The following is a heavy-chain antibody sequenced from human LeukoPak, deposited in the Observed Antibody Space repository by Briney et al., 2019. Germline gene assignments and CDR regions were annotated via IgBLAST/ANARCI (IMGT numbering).Heavy chain of an antibody. Sequence: GGSLRLSCAASGFTFSSYWMNWVRRAPGKGLEWVANIKQDESEKYYVDSVKGRFNISRDNAKNSLYLQMNNLRAEDTAVYYCARVLDSSTSRYQSLKYWGQGTLVTVSS. CDR3: ARVLDSSTSRYQSLKY. V-gene: IGHV3-7*01. J-gene: IGHJ1*01. CDR1: GFTFSSYW. CDR2: IKQDESEK. D-gene: IGHD2-2*01.